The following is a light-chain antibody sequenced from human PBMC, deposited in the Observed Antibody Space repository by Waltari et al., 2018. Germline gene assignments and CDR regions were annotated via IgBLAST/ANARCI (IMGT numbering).Light chain of an antibody. Sequence: MQLTQSPSFLSASVGDRVTITCRASHGITTYLAWYQQKTGKAPKLLIYDASTLQGGVPSRFSGSGSGTEFTLTISSLQPEDFATYYCQQLNNYPFTFGPGTKVHIK. CDR2: DAS. CDR1: HGITTY. CDR3: QQLNNYPFT. V-gene: IGKV1-9*01. J-gene: IGKJ3*01.